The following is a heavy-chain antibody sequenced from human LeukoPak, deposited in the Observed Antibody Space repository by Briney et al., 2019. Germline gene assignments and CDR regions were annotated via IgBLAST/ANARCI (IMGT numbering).Heavy chain of an antibody. CDR1: GFTFSSYE. Sequence: GGSLRLSCAASGFTFSSYEMNWVRQAPGKGLEGVSYISSSGSTIYYADSVKGRFTISRDNAKNSLYLQMNSLRAEDTAVYYCARDLGVPLYYFDYWGQGTLVTVSS. V-gene: IGHV3-48*03. CDR2: ISSSGSTI. J-gene: IGHJ4*02. CDR3: ARDLGVPLYYFDY.